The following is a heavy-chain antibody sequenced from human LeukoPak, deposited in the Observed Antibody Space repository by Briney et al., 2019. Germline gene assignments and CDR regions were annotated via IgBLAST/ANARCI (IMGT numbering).Heavy chain of an antibody. CDR3: ARHVRGITMVRGVITVGYYYGMDV. CDR1: GYSFTSYW. V-gene: IGHV5-51*01. J-gene: IGHJ6*02. Sequence: GESLKISCKGSGYSFTSYWIGWVRQMPGKGLEWMGIIYPGDSDTRYSPSFQGQVTISADKSISTAYLQWSSLKASDTAMYYCARHVRGITMVRGVITVGYYYGMDVWGQGTTVTVSS. CDR2: IYPGDSDT. D-gene: IGHD3-10*01.